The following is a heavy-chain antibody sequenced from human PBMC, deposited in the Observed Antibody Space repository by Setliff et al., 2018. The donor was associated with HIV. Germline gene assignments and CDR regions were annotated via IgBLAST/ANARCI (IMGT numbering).Heavy chain of an antibody. D-gene: IGHD2-2*01. CDR1: RSTFNSHT. V-gene: IGHV1-69*02. Sequence: SVKVSCKASRSTFNSHTINWVRQAPGQGPDWMGRIIPILGVANYAQKLQGRVTMTTDTSTSTAYMELRSLRSDDTAVYYCARGTTPLGWFDPWGQGTLVTVSS. CDR3: ARGTTPLGWFDP. J-gene: IGHJ5*02. CDR2: IIPILGVA.